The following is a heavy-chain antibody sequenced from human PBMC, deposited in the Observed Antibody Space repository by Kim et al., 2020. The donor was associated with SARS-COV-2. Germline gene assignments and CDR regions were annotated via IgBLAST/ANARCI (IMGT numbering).Heavy chain of an antibody. CDR1: GGSISSSSYY. D-gene: IGHD3-22*01. Sequence: SETLSLTCTVSGGSISSSSYYWGWIRQPPAKGLEWIGSIYYSGSTYYNPSLKSRVTISVDTSKNQFSLKLSSVTAADTAVYYCARPYDSSGYSPSSWFDPWGQGTLVTVSS. J-gene: IGHJ5*02. V-gene: IGHV4-39*01. CDR3: ARPYDSSGYSPSSWFDP. CDR2: IYYSGST.